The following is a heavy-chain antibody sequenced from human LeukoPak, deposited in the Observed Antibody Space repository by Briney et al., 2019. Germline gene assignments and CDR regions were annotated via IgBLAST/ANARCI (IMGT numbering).Heavy chain of an antibody. CDR2: VWPVDFRA. CDR3: ARPFGEEA. Sequence: GESLKISCKASGYTFTDYWIGWVRQMPGKGLEWMGIVWPVDFRAMYSPSFQGQVTISVDKSITTAYLQWDSLKASDTAMYYCARPFGEEAWGQGTLVTVSS. V-gene: IGHV5-51*01. D-gene: IGHD3-10*01. J-gene: IGHJ4*02. CDR1: GYTFTDYW.